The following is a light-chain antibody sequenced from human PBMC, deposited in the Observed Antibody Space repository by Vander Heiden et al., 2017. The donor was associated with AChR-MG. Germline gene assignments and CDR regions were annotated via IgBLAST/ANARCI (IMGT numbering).Light chain of an antibody. CDR1: QGISNY. J-gene: IGKJ3*01. CDR2: AAS. CDR3: QNDNSAPPST. Sequence: DIQMTQSPSSLSASVGDRVTITCRASQGISNYLAWYQQKPGKGPKLLIYAASTLQSGVPSRFSGSGYGTDFTLTISSRHPEDVATYYCQNDNSAPPSTFGPGTKVDIK. V-gene: IGKV1-27*01.